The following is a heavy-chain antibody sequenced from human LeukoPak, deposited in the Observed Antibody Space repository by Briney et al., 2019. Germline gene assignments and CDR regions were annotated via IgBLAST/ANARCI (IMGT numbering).Heavy chain of an antibody. CDR3: ATYGMDV. V-gene: IGHV3-7*01. Sequence: GGSMRLACAAAGFTLSKYWMLWVRQAPGKGLEREANINQDGNEKYCAGSVKGRFTVSRNNPKKAVYLQMNSLRVEDMAVYYCATYGMDVWGQGTTVTVSS. CDR1: GFTLSKYW. CDR2: INQDGNEK. J-gene: IGHJ6*02.